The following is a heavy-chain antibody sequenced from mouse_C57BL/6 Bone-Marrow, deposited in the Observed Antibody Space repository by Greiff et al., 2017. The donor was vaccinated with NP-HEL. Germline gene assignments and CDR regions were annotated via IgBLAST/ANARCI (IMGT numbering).Heavy chain of an antibody. Sequence: QVQLQQSGAELVRPGASVKLSCKASGYTFTDYYINWVKQRPGQGLEWIARIYPGSGNTYYNEKFKGKATLTVDTSSSTAYMELHSLTSEDSAVYFCARWVLRSWGQGTLVTVSA. CDR3: ARWVLRS. V-gene: IGHV1-76*01. CDR1: GYTFTDYY. CDR2: IYPGSGNT. D-gene: IGHD2-3*01. J-gene: IGHJ3*01.